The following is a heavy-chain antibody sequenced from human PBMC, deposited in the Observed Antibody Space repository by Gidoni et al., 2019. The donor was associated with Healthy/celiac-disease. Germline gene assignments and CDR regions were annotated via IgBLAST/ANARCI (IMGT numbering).Heavy chain of an antibody. CDR3: ARGGRDFWSGYYSY. V-gene: IGHV4-34*01. CDR2: INHSGST. CDR1: VGSFSGYY. J-gene: IGHJ4*02. D-gene: IGHD3-3*01. Sequence: VQLQQWVAGLLTPSDTLSLTCAVYVGSFSGYYWSWIRQPPGKGLEWIGEINHSGSTNYNPSLKSRVTISVDTSKNQFSLKLSSVTAADTAVYYCARGGRDFWSGYYSYWGQGTLVTVSS.